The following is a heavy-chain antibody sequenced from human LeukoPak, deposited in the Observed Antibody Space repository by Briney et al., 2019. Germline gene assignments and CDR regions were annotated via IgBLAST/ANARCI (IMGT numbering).Heavy chain of an antibody. Sequence: PGGSLRLSCAASGFTFSSYSMNWVRQAPGKGLEWVSSISSSSSYIYHADSVKGRFTISRDNAKNSLYLQMNSLRAEDTAVYYCARDGYCSSTSCYPGAASWGQGTLVTVSS. CDR3: ARDGYCSSTSCYPGAAS. D-gene: IGHD2-2*03. CDR1: GFTFSSYS. V-gene: IGHV3-21*01. CDR2: ISSSSSYI. J-gene: IGHJ5*02.